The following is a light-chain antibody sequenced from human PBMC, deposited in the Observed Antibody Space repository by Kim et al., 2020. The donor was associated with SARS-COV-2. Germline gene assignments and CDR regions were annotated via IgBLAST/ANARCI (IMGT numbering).Light chain of an antibody. CDR1: SGSIASNY. CDR3: QSYDNNNVV. Sequence: NFMLTQPHSVSESPGKTVTISCTRSSGSIASNYVQWYQQRPGSAPTTVIYEDNQRPSGVPDRFSGSIDSSSNSASLTISGLKTEDEADYYCQSYDNNNVVFGGGTQLTVL. V-gene: IGLV6-57*04. J-gene: IGLJ2*01. CDR2: EDN.